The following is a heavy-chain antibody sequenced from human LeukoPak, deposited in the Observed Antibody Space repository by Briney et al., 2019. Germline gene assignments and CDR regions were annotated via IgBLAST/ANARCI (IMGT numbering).Heavy chain of an antibody. D-gene: IGHD1-1*01. J-gene: IGHJ3*02. V-gene: IGHV1-18*01. CDR1: GYTFTNYG. Sequence: ASVKVSCKASGYTFTNYGLSWVRQAPGQGLEWMGWISAYNGNTNYAQNLQGRVTMTTDTSTSTAYMELRSLRSDDTAVYYCARGGYKQQLARGAFDIWGQGTMVTVSS. CDR2: ISAYNGNT. CDR3: ARGGYKQQLARGAFDI.